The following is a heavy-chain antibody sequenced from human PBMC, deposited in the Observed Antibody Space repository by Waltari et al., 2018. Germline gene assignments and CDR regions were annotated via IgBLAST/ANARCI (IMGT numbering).Heavy chain of an antibody. CDR1: GYTLTELS. V-gene: IGHV1-24*01. Sequence: QVQLVQSGAEMTKPGASVKVSCKVSGYTLTELSMHWVRQAPGKGLEWMGGFDPEDGETIYAQKFQGRVTMTEDTSTDTAYMELSSLRSEDTAVYYCATKGKGYSYGDNWFDPWGQGTLVTVSS. CDR3: ATKGKGYSYGDNWFDP. D-gene: IGHD5-18*01. CDR2: FDPEDGET. J-gene: IGHJ5*02.